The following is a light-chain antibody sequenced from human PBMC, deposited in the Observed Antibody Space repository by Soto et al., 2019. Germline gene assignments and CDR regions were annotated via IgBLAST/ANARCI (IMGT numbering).Light chain of an antibody. J-gene: IGKJ4*01. CDR3: QQLYRYPLS. V-gene: IGKV1-9*01. CDR2: AAS. CDR1: QGISSY. Sequence: PLTQSPSSLSASVGDRVTITCRASQGISSYLAWYQQKPGKVPKLLISAASTLESGVPLRFIGGGFGTDFTLTISSLQPEDFATYYSQQLYRYPLSFGGGTKVEIK.